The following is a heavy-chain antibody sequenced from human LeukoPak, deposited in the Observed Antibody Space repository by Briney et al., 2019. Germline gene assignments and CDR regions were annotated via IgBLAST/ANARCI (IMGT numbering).Heavy chain of an antibody. Sequence: SETLSLTCTVSGASISSGDYYWSWIRQPPGKGLEWIGSIYYSGSTYYNPSLKSRVTISVDTSKNQFSLKLSSVTAADTAVYYCARVGLDYDILTGYSMTFDYWGQGTLVTVSS. CDR3: ARVGLDYDILTGYSMTFDY. V-gene: IGHV4-30-4*01. D-gene: IGHD3-9*01. CDR2: IYYSGST. CDR1: GASISSGDYY. J-gene: IGHJ4*02.